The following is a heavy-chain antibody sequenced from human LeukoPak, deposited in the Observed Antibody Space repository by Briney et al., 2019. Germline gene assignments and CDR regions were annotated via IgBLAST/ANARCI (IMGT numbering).Heavy chain of an antibody. J-gene: IGHJ3*02. Sequence: PSETLSLTCTVSGGSIRSSNYYWGWIRQPPGRGLEWIGSIYYSGSTYYNPSLKSRVTISVDTSKNQFSLKLSSVTAADTAVYYCARGHGYSGYDPFDAFDIWGQGTMVTVSS. CDR3: ARGHGYSGYDPFDAFDI. CDR2: IYYSGST. D-gene: IGHD5-12*01. CDR1: GGSIRSSNYY. V-gene: IGHV4-39*07.